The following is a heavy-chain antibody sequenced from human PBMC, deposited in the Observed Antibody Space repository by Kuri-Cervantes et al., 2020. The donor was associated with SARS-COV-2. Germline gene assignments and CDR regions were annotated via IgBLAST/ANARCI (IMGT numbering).Heavy chain of an antibody. J-gene: IGHJ4*02. CDR3: ARDVGDSGSDY. V-gene: IGHV3-33*08. Sequence: GGSLRLSCAASGFTFSTYDMYWVRQAPGKGLEWVAFIWNDGSNKYYADSVKGRFTISRDNSKNTLYLQMDSLRGDDTAVYYCARDVGDSGSDYWGQGILVTVSS. D-gene: IGHD3-10*01. CDR2: IWNDGSNK. CDR1: GFTFSTYD.